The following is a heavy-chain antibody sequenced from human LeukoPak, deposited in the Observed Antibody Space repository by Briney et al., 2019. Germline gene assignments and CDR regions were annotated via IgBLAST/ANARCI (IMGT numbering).Heavy chain of an antibody. CDR2: ISWDGGST. Sequence: GGSLRLSCAASGFPFGDYTMHWVRQAPGKGLEWVSLISWDGGSTYYADSVKGRFTISRDNSKNSLYLQMNSLRTEDTALYYCAKDRYSSSSGYYFDYWGQGTLVTVSS. CDR1: GFPFGDYT. D-gene: IGHD6-6*01. J-gene: IGHJ4*02. CDR3: AKDRYSSSSGYYFDY. V-gene: IGHV3-43*01.